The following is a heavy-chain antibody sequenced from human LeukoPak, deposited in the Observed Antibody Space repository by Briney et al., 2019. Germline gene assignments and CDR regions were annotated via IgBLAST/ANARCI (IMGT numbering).Heavy chain of an antibody. CDR3: VRLESGHYDGSSGYYFDAFDI. CDR2: ISSSSSYI. J-gene: IGHJ3*02. Sequence: GGSLRLSCAASGFTFSMYSMNWVRQAPGKGLEWVSSISSSSSYIYDADSVKGRFTISRDNAKNSLYLQMNSLRAEDTAVYYCVRLESGHYDGSSGYYFDAFDIWGQGTMVTVSS. CDR1: GFTFSMYS. V-gene: IGHV3-21*01. D-gene: IGHD3-22*01.